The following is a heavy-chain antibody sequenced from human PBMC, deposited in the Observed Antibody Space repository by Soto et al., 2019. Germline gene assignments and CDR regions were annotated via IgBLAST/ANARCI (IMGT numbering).Heavy chain of an antibody. CDR1: GSTFSSYA. CDR3: AKGPNSSGRDYYYYGMDV. D-gene: IGHD6-19*01. V-gene: IGHV3-23*01. Sequence: GGSLRLSCAASGSTFSSYAMSWVRQAPGKGLEWVSAISGSGGSTYYADSVKGRFTISRDNSKNTLYLQMNSLRAEDTAVYYCAKGPNSSGRDYYYYGMDVWGQGTTVTVSS. CDR2: ISGSGGST. J-gene: IGHJ6*02.